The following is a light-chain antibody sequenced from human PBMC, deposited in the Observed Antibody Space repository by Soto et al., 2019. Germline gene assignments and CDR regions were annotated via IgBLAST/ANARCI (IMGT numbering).Light chain of an antibody. V-gene: IGKV3-15*01. CDR3: QTYNKWPQT. CDR1: QTVSSN. J-gene: IGKJ4*01. CDR2: GAS. Sequence: EMLMTQSPAALSVSPGERATLSCRASQTVSSNLAWYQQKPGQAPRLLIYGASSRATGIPARFSGSGSGTEFTLTISSLQSDDSAIYYCQTYNKWPQTVGEGTKVDIK.